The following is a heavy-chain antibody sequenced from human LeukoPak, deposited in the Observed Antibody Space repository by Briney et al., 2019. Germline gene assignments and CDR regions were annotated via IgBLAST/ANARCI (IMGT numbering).Heavy chain of an antibody. Sequence: PGGSLRLSCAASGFTFSSYDMNWVRQAPGKGLEWVSYISSSSSTIYYADSVKGRFTISRDNAKNSLYLQMNSLRAEDTAVYYCAREYSGYDLDYWGQGTLVTVSS. CDR3: AREYSGYDLDY. CDR1: GFTFSSYD. CDR2: ISSSSSTI. D-gene: IGHD5-12*01. V-gene: IGHV3-48*01. J-gene: IGHJ4*02.